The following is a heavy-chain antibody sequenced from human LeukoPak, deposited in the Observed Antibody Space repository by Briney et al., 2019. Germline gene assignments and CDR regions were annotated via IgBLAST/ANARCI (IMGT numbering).Heavy chain of an antibody. J-gene: IGHJ4*02. CDR1: GYTFTDYY. CDR2: INSNSGGT. Sequence: ASVKVSCKASGYTFTDYYMHWVRQAPGQGLEWMGWINSNSGGTNYAQKFQGRVTMTRDTSISTAYMELSSLRSDDTAVYYCARPDFWSGYFDYWGQGTLVTVSS. V-gene: IGHV1-2*02. D-gene: IGHD3-3*01. CDR3: ARPDFWSGYFDY.